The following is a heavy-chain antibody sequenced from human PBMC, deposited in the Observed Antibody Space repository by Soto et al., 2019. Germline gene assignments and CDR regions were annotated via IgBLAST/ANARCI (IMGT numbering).Heavy chain of an antibody. J-gene: IGHJ4*02. CDR2: VYYSGRT. Sequence: QLQLQESGPGLVKPSETLSLTCTVSGDSISSDSYYWGWIRQPPGKGLECIGSVYYSGRTYYNPSLESRVTISVDTSKSQFSLNLRSVTAADTAVYYXAXXXXGXXYGGGFDYWGQGTLVTVSS. CDR3: AXXXXGXXYGGGFDY. V-gene: IGHV4-39*01. D-gene: IGHD5-18*01. CDR1: GDSISSDSYY.